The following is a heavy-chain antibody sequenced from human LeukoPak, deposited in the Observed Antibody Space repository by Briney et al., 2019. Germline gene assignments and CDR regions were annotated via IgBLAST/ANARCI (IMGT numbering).Heavy chain of an antibody. J-gene: IGHJ4*02. Sequence: GGSLRLSCAASGFTFSSNEMSWVRQAPGKGLEWLSYISGGGLTMYYADSVKGRFTISRDNAKNSLYLQMNSLRAEDTAVYYCAREELQCGGDCHQHWGQGTLVTVSS. D-gene: IGHD2-21*02. CDR2: ISGGGLTM. CDR3: AREELQCGGDCHQH. V-gene: IGHV3-48*03. CDR1: GFTFSSNE.